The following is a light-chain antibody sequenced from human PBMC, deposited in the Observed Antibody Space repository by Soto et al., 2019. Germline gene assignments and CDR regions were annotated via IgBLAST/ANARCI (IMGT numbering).Light chain of an antibody. CDR3: EQYNNWFSIT. V-gene: IGKV3-15*01. CDR1: QDVTTN. CDR2: DIS. J-gene: IGKJ5*01. Sequence: EISMTQFPAILSAFPGEGATLSCRAAQDVTTNFAWYQLRRGQPPRLLIYDISTRATGIPARFSGSGFGTEFTLTISSLQPEDFAVYYCEQYNNWFSITFGQGTRLEIK.